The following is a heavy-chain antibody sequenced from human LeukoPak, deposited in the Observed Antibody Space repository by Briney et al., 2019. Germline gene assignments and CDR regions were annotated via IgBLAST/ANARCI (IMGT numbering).Heavy chain of an antibody. D-gene: IGHD4-17*01. V-gene: IGHV3-15*01. Sequence: AGGSLRLSCAASGFTFSNAWMSWVRRAPGKGLEWVGRIKSKTDGGTTDYAAPVKGRFTISRDDSKSTLYLQMNSLKTEDTAVYYCTTGLYGDYNYWGQGTLVTVSS. J-gene: IGHJ4*02. CDR2: IKSKTDGGTT. CDR3: TTGLYGDYNY. CDR1: GFTFSNAW.